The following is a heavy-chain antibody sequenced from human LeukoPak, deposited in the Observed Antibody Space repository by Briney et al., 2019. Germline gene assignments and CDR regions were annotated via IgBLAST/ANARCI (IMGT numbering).Heavy chain of an antibody. CDR3: ARVAVRYFDWLLGY. V-gene: IGHV4-4*07. CDR1: GGSISYFY. Sequence: SETLSLTCTVSGGSISYFYWSWIRQPAGKGLEWIGRIYTSGSTNYNPSLKSRVTMSVDTSKKQFSLKLSSVTAADTAVYYCARVAVRYFDWLLGYWGQGTLVTVSS. D-gene: IGHD3-9*01. CDR2: IYTSGST. J-gene: IGHJ4*02.